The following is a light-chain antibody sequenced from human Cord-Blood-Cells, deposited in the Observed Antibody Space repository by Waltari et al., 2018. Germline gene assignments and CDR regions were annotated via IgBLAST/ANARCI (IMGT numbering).Light chain of an antibody. V-gene: IGKV3-11*01. J-gene: IGKJ3*01. CDR1: QSVSSY. CDR3: QQRSNWHQIT. CDR2: DAS. Sequence: EIVLTQSPATLSLSPGERATLSCRASQSVSSYLAWYQQTPGQAPRLLIYDASNRATGIPARFSGSGSGTDFTLTISSLEPEDFAVYYCQQRSNWHQITFGPGTKVDIK.